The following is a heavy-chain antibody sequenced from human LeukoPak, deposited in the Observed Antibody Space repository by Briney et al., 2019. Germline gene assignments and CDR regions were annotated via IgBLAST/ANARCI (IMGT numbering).Heavy chain of an antibody. Sequence: SVKVSCRASGGTFSSYAISWVRQAPGQGLEWMGGIIPIFGTANYAQKFQGRDTITADKSTSTAYMELSSLRSEDTAVYYCAREIVVVTAIRPNDAFDIWGQGTMVTVSS. CDR3: AREIVVVTAIRPNDAFDI. V-gene: IGHV1-69*06. D-gene: IGHD2-21*02. J-gene: IGHJ3*02. CDR1: GGTFSSYA. CDR2: IIPIFGTA.